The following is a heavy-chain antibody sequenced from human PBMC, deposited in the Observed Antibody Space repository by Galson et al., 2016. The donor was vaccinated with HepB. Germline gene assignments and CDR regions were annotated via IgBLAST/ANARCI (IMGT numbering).Heavy chain of an antibody. Sequence: CAISGDSVSSDSAAWNWIRQSPSRGLEWLGRTYHRSKWYNAYALSVKSRITMNADTSKNQFSLQLNSVTPEDTALYFCARAEANWDGGGDNWFDPWGQGTLVTVSS. V-gene: IGHV6-1*01. CDR3: ARAEANWDGGGDNWFDP. CDR1: GDSVSSDSAA. CDR2: TYHRSKWYN. D-gene: IGHD7-27*01. J-gene: IGHJ5*02.